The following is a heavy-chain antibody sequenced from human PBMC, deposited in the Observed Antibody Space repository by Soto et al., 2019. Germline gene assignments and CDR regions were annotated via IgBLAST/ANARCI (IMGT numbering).Heavy chain of an antibody. CDR2: IYWDDVK. Sequence: QITLKASGPTLVKPTQTLTLTCTLSGFSLSTSGVGVGWIRQSPGKALEWLAVIYWDDVKHYSPSLERRLTITKDTSESEVVLTMTNMDPVETATYYCARKGSGDYAIDYWGQGILVTVSS. J-gene: IGHJ4*02. CDR3: ARKGSGDYAIDY. CDR1: GFSLSTSGVG. V-gene: IGHV2-5*02. D-gene: IGHD4-17*01.